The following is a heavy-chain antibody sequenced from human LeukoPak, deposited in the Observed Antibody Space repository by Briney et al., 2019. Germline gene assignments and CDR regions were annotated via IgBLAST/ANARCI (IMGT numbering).Heavy chain of an antibody. CDR3: AIDRIWAH. CDR1: GFTFSSYW. CDR2: IKDGGTTT. J-gene: IGHJ4*02. Sequence: PGGSLRLSCAASGFTFSSYWIHWVRQVPGKGLVWVSRIKDGGTTTDYADSVKGRFTISRDDAKNTLYLQMNSLRAEDTAVYYCAIDRIWAHWGQGTLVTVSS. V-gene: IGHV3-74*01. D-gene: IGHD7-27*01.